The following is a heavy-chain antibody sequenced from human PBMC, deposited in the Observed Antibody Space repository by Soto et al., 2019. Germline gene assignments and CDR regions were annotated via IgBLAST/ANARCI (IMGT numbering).Heavy chain of an antibody. CDR1: GFTFSSYS. CDR3: ARVGGYYYYYMDV. D-gene: IGHD2-15*01. V-gene: IGHV3-21*01. Sequence: EVQLVESGGGLVKPGGSLRLSCASSGFTFSSYSMNWVRQAPGKGLEWVSSISSSSSYIYYADSVKGRFTISRDNAKNSLYLQMNSLRAEDTAVYYCARVGGYYYYYMDVWGKGTTVTVSS. J-gene: IGHJ6*03. CDR2: ISSSSSYI.